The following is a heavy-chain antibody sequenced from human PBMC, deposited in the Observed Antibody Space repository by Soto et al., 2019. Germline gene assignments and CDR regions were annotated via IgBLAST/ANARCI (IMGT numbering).Heavy chain of an antibody. CDR2: IYPGDSDT. Sequence: GESLKISCKGSGYSFTSYWIGWVRQMPGKGLEWMGIIYPGDSDTRYSPSFQGQVTISADKSNSTAYLQWISLKASDTAMYYCSRLRAGGYTSYYYYGMDVWGQGTTGAVPS. D-gene: IGHD5-12*01. J-gene: IGHJ6*01. CDR1: GYSFTSYW. V-gene: IGHV5-51*01. CDR3: SRLRAGGYTSYYYYGMDV.